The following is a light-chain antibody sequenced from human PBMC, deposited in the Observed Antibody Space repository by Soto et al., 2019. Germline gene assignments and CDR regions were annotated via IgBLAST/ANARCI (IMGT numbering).Light chain of an antibody. CDR1: QSVSSN. Sequence: EIVMTQSPATLSVSPGERATLSCRASQSVSSNLAWYQQKPCQAPRLLIYGASTRATGIPVRFSGSGSGTEFTLTISSLQSEDFAVYYCQQYNNWPPSITFGQGTRLEIK. CDR3: QQYNNWPPSIT. J-gene: IGKJ5*01. V-gene: IGKV3-15*01. CDR2: GAS.